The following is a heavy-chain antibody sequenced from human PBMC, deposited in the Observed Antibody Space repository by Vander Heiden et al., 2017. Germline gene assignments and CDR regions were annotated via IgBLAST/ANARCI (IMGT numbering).Heavy chain of an antibody. Sequence: EVQLVESGGGLVQPGGSLRLSCTASGFPLSDHCMDWVRQAPGKGLEWVGRTRNKAYGSTTEYAASVKGRFTISRDDSKNSLYLQMNSLKTEDTAVYYCARVLRYFDDYWGQGTLVTVSS. V-gene: IGHV3-72*01. CDR3: ARVLRYFDDY. D-gene: IGHD3-9*01. CDR2: TRNKAYGSTT. J-gene: IGHJ4*02. CDR1: GFPLSDHC.